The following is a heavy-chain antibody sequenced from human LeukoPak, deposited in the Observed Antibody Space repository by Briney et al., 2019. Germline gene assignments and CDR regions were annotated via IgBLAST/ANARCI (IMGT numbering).Heavy chain of an antibody. D-gene: IGHD2-15*01. CDR2: ISSSSSTI. V-gene: IGHV3-48*02. Sequence: GGSLRLSCAASGFTFSSYRMTWVRQAPGKGLEGVSYISSSSSTIYYADSVKGRFTISRDNAKNSLYLQMNSLRDEDTAVYYCARQCSGGSCYLVNSYMDVWGKGTTVTVSS. CDR1: GFTFSSYR. CDR3: ARQCSGGSCYLVNSYMDV. J-gene: IGHJ6*03.